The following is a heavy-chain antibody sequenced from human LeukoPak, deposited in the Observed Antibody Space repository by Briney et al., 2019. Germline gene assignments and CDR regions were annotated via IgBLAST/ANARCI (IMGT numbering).Heavy chain of an antibody. D-gene: IGHD4-17*01. Sequence: GGSLRLSCAASGLNFNNAWMNWVRQAPGKGLEWVGRIKSKSDGGTTDNAAPVKGRFTISKDDSKNTLYLQMNSLKTEDTGIYYCTTGTLTSDYWGQGTLVTVSS. J-gene: IGHJ4*02. V-gene: IGHV3-15*01. CDR2: IKSKSDGGTT. CDR3: TTGTLTSDY. CDR1: GLNFNNAW.